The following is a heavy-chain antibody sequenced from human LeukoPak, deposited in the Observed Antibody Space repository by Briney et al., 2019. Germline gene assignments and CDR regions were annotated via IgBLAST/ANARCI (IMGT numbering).Heavy chain of an antibody. CDR3: AKDREYDSSFSARYYFDY. Sequence: GGSLRLFCAASGFTFSSYAMSWVRQAPGKGLEWVSAISGSGGSTYYADSVKGRFTISRDNSKNTLYLQMNSLRAEDTAVYYCAKDREYDSSFSARYYFDYWGQGTLVTVSS. CDR1: GFTFSSYA. CDR2: ISGSGGST. J-gene: IGHJ4*02. V-gene: IGHV3-23*01. D-gene: IGHD3-22*01.